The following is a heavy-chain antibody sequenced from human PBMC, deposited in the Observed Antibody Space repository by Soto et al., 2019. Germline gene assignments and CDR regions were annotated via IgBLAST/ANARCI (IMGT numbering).Heavy chain of an antibody. CDR1: GFTFSSYG. J-gene: IGHJ4*02. D-gene: IGHD1-7*01. V-gene: IGHV3-30*18. Sequence: GGSLRLSCAASGFTFSSYGMHWVRQAPGKGLEWVAVISYDGSNKYYADSVKGRFTISRDNSKNTLYLQMNSLRAEDTAVYYCAKDILGWNYYFDYWGQGTLVTVSS. CDR3: AKDILGWNYYFDY. CDR2: ISYDGSNK.